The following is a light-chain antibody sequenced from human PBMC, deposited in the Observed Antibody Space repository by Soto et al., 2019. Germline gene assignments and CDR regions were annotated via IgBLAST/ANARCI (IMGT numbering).Light chain of an antibody. J-gene: IGLJ3*02. Sequence: QSALTQPASVSGSPGQSITISCTGTSSDVGGYNYVSWYQQHPGKAPKLMIYEVSNRPSGVSNRFSGSKSGHTASLTISGLQAEDEADYYCCSYAGSSTLWVFGGGTKLTVL. CDR1: SSDVGGYNY. CDR3: CSYAGSSTLWV. V-gene: IGLV2-14*01. CDR2: EVS.